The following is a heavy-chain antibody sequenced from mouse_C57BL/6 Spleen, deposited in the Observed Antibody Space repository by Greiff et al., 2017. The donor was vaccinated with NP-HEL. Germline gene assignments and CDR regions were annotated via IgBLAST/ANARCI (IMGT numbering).Heavy chain of an antibody. V-gene: IGHV5-6*02. D-gene: IGHD1-1*01. CDR1: GFTFSSYG. CDR2: ISSGGSYT. J-gene: IGHJ3*01. CDR3: ASHSTTVFPYAY. Sequence: EVKLVESGGDLVKPGGSLKLSCAASGFTFSSYGMSWVRQTPDKRLEWVATISSGGSYTYYPDSVKGRFTISRDNAKNTLYLQMSSLKSEDTAMYYSASHSTTVFPYAYWGQGTLVTVSA.